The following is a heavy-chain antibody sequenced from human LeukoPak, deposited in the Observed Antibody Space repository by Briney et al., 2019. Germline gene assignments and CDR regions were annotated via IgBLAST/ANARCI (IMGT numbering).Heavy chain of an antibody. D-gene: IGHD1-26*01. CDR3: AEGGGSY. Sequence: SETLSLTCTVSGGSISSYYWSWIRQPPGKGLEWIGYIYYSGSTNYNPSLKSRVTISVDTSKNQFPLKLSSVTAADTAVYYCAEGGGSYWGQGTLVTVSS. CDR1: GGSISSYY. J-gene: IGHJ4*02. V-gene: IGHV4-59*08. CDR2: IYYSGST.